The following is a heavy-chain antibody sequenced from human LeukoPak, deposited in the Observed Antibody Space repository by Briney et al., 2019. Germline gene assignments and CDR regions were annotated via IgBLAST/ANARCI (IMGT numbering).Heavy chain of an antibody. Sequence: PGGSLRLSCAASGFTFSSYGMHWVRQAPGKGLEWVAVISYGGSNKYYADSVKGRFTISRDNSKNTLYLQMNGLRAEDTAVYYCAKDLEATYDSSPVDYWGQGTLVTVSS. CDR2: ISYGGSNK. J-gene: IGHJ4*02. V-gene: IGHV3-30*18. CDR3: AKDLEATYDSSPVDY. D-gene: IGHD3-22*01. CDR1: GFTFSSYG.